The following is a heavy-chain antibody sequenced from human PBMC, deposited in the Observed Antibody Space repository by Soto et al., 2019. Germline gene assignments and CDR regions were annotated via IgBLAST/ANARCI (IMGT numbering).Heavy chain of an antibody. CDR2: INSAGSST. Sequence: EVQLVESGGGLVQPGGSLRLSCAASGFTFSSYWMHWVRQAPGKGLVWVSRINSAGSSTTYADSVKGRFTISRDNAKNTLYLQIHRLRAEDTAVYYCARDESVAGPTTLFDPWGQGTLVTVSS. V-gene: IGHV3-74*01. J-gene: IGHJ5*02. CDR3: ARDESVAGPTTLFDP. CDR1: GFTFSSYW. D-gene: IGHD6-19*01.